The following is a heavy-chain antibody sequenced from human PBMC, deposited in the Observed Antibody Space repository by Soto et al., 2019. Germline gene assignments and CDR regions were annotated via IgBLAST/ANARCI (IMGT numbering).Heavy chain of an antibody. Sequence: ASVKVSCKASGGTFSSYAISWVRQAPGQGLEWMGGIIPIFGTANYAQKFQGRVTITADESTSTAYMEMSSLRSEDTAVYYCARAEYSSSWYGWFDPWGQGTLVTVSS. D-gene: IGHD6-13*01. CDR2: IIPIFGTA. V-gene: IGHV1-69*13. CDR3: ARAEYSSSWYGWFDP. J-gene: IGHJ5*02. CDR1: GGTFSSYA.